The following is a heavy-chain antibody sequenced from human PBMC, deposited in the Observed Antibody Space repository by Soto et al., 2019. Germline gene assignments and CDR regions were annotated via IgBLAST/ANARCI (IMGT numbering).Heavy chain of an antibody. J-gene: IGHJ6*02. V-gene: IGHV4-34*01. D-gene: IGHD3-16*01. Sequence: QVQVHQWGATLVKPSETLSLTCVVSGESLSGSYWAWIRQSPGKGLEYIGDITLGGVTNSNPSLKGRLTTSLKKSKHRFFLSLTAVTAADTAVYYCARGSLLRLWTTFDYVLDVWGQGTTVTVSS. CDR1: GESLSGSY. CDR2: ITLGGVT. CDR3: ARGSLLRLWTTFDYVLDV.